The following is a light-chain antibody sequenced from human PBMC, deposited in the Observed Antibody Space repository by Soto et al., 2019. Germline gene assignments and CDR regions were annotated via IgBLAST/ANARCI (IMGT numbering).Light chain of an antibody. CDR1: SSNIGTRYD. V-gene: IGLV1-40*01. J-gene: IGLJ2*01. Sequence: QSVLTQPPSVSGAPGQRVTISCTGSSSNIGTRYDVHWYQQVPGTAPKLLIYANSNRPSGVPDRFSGSKSGTSASLAITGLQAEDEADYYCQSYDISLSGVVFGGGTKVTVL. CDR2: ANS. CDR3: QSYDISLSGVV.